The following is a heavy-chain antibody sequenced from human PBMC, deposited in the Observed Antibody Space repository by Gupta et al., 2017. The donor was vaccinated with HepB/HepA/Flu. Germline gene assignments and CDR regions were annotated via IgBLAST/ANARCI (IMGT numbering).Heavy chain of an antibody. D-gene: IGHD1-26*01. CDR2: ISYDGSNK. CDR1: GFTFSSYA. CDR3: ARELPLLRYFDY. V-gene: IGHV3-30-3*01. Sequence: QVQLVESGGGVVQPGRSLRLSCAASGFTFSSYAMPWVRQAPGKGLEWVAVISYDGSNKYYADSVKGRFTISRDNSKNTLYLQMNSLRAEDTAVYYCARELPLLRYFDYWGQGTLVTVSS. J-gene: IGHJ4*02.